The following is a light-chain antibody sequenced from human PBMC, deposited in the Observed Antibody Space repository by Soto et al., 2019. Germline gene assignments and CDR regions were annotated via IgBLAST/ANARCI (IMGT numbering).Light chain of an antibody. V-gene: IGKV3-20*01. J-gene: IGKJ2*01. CDR2: DAS. CDR1: QIVSRSY. Sequence: EIVLTQSPGTLSLSPGERATLSCRASQIVSRSYLAWYQQKPGQAPRLVIYDASSRATGIPDRFSGSGSGTDFTLTISRLEPEDFAVYYCPHYGSSFRTFGQGTKLEIK. CDR3: PHYGSSFRT.